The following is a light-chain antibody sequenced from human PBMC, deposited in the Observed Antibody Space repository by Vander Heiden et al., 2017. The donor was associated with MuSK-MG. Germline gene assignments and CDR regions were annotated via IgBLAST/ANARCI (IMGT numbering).Light chain of an antibody. V-gene: IGKV3D-15*01. CDR3: HQNNWWPYN. Sequence: EIVMTQSPATLSVSPGERVTLSCRASWSVAGNLAWYQQKPGQAPRLLISGSSTRATGIPPRFSGSGSGTEFTLTISSLQSEDSGVYYCHQNNWWPYNFGQGTKLEIK. J-gene: IGKJ2*01. CDR1: WSVAGN. CDR2: GSS.